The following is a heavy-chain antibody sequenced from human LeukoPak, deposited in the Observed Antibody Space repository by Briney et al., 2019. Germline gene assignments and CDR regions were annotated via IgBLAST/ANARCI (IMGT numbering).Heavy chain of an antibody. CDR3: ARDRVAAADLDY. J-gene: IGHJ4*02. D-gene: IGHD6-13*01. Sequence: GGSLRLSCAASGFTFSSFAMHWVRQAPGKGLEWVAVISYEGSNNYYADSVKGRFTVSRDNSKNTLYLQMDSLRTEDTAVYYCARDRVAAADLDYWGQGTLVNVSS. CDR2: ISYEGSNN. CDR1: GFTFSSFA. V-gene: IGHV3-30*04.